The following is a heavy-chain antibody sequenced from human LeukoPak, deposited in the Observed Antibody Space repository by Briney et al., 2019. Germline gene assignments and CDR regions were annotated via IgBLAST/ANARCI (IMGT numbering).Heavy chain of an antibody. V-gene: IGHV1-24*01. Sequence: ASVKVSCKVSGYTLTELSMHWVRQAPGKGLEWMGGFDPEDGETIYAQKFQGRVTMTEDTSTDTAYMELSSLRSEDTAVYYCARVEYSSGWFPFDYWGQGILVTVSS. J-gene: IGHJ4*02. D-gene: IGHD6-19*01. CDR3: ARVEYSSGWFPFDY. CDR2: FDPEDGET. CDR1: GYTLTELS.